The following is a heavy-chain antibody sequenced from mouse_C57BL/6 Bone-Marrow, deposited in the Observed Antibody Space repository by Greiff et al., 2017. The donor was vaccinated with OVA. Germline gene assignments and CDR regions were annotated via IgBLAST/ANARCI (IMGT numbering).Heavy chain of an antibody. Sequence: VQLQQSGPELVKPGASVKISCKASGYSFTGYYMNWVKQSPEKSLEWIGEINPSTGGTTYNQKFKAKATLTVDKSSSTAYMQLKSLTSEDSAVYYCARYTTVVAPYYFDYWGQGTTLTVSS. CDR1: GYSFTGYY. D-gene: IGHD1-1*01. V-gene: IGHV1-42*01. CDR2: INPSTGGT. J-gene: IGHJ2*01. CDR3: ARYTTVVAPYYFDY.